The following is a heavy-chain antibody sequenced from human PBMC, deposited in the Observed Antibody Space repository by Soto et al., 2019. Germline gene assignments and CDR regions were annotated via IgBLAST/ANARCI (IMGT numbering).Heavy chain of an antibody. V-gene: IGHV3-30*18. CDR2: ISYDGSNK. D-gene: IGHD3-22*01. Sequence: PGGSLRLSCAASGFTFSSYGMHWVRQAPGKGLEWVAVISYDGSNKYYADSVKGRFTISRDNSKNTLYLQMNSLRAEDTAVYYCAKPEDSSGSLDYWGQGTLVTVS. CDR1: GFTFSSYG. CDR3: AKPEDSSGSLDY. J-gene: IGHJ4*02.